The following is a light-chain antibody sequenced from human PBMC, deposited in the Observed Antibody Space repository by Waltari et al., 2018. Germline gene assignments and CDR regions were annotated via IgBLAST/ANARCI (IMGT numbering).Light chain of an antibody. J-gene: IGLJ2*01. Sequence: QSVLTQPPSASGTPGQRVTISCSGSSSNIGSNTVNWYQQLPGTAPKLPIYSNNQRPSGVPDRFSGSKSGTSASLAISGVQSEDEADYYCAAWDDSLNGVVFGGGTKLTVL. CDR2: SNN. V-gene: IGLV1-44*01. CDR1: SSNIGSNT. CDR3: AAWDDSLNGVV.